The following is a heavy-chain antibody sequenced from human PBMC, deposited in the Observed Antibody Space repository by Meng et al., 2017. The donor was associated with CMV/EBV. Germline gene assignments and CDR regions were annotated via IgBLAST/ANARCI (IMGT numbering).Heavy chain of an antibody. CDR3: AREGRGVDCYYGMDV. CDR2: ISSSSSYI. Sequence: GESLKISCAASGFTFSSYSMNWVRQAPGKGLEWVSSISSSSSYIYYADSVKGRFTISRDNAKNSLYLQMNSLRAEDTAVYYCAREGRGVDCYYGMDVWGQGTTVTVSS. J-gene: IGHJ6*02. V-gene: IGHV3-21*01. CDR1: GFTFSSYS.